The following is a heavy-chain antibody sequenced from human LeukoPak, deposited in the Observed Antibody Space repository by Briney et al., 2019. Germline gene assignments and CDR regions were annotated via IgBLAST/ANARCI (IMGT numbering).Heavy chain of an antibody. J-gene: IGHJ4*02. CDR2: IIPILGIA. CDR1: GGTFSSYA. V-gene: IGHV1-69*04. D-gene: IGHD3-16*02. CDR3: ARVRSYDYVWGSYRYSPDY. Sequence: SVKVSCKASGGTFSSYAISWVRQAPGQGLEWMGRIIPILGIANYAQKFQGRVTITADKSTSTAYMELSSLRAEDTAVYYCARVRSYDYVWGSYRYSPDYWGQGTLVTVSS.